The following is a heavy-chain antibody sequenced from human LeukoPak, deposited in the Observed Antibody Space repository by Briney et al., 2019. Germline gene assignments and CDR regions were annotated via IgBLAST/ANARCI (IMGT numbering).Heavy chain of an antibody. J-gene: IGHJ4*02. CDR3: ARDPPRDWEQWLVYGMDY. CDR2: INSDGSST. CDR1: GFTFSSYW. Sequence: GGSLRLSCAASGFTFSSYWMHWVRQAPGKGLVWVSRINSDGSSTSYADSVKGRSTISRDNAKNTLYLQMNSLRAEDTAVYYCARDPPRDWEQWLVYGMDYWGQGTLVTVSS. D-gene: IGHD6-19*01. V-gene: IGHV3-74*01.